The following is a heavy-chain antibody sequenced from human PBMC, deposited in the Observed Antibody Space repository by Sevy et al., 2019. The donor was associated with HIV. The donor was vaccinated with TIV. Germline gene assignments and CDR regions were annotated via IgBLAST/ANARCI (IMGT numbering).Heavy chain of an antibody. J-gene: IGHJ5*02. V-gene: IGHV1-18*01. Sequence: ASVKVSCKASGYTLSTSGITWVRQAPGQGLEWVGWSNPNHDPDYAQSLQGRLTMTTDTSTRTAYMELRSLTSGDTAVYYCARVNYDFSSGYDLANWFDPWGQGTLVTVSS. D-gene: IGHD3-3*01. CDR1: GYTLSTSG. CDR2: SNPNHDP. CDR3: ARVNYDFSSGYDLANWFDP.